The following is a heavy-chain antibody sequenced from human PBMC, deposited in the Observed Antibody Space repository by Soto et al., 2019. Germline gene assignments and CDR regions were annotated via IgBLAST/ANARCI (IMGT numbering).Heavy chain of an antibody. V-gene: IGHV4-34*01. CDR3: ARGISLIVAVQRDAPDKYYFDS. Sequence: PETLFLTCAVYGRSFSGHFWSWIRQPPGQGLEWIGEINHSGSTNFNPYLKSRVTISVDTSKNQFSLKVNSLTATDTAVYYCARGISLIVAVQRDAPDKYYFDSWGQGTVVTVSS. CDR2: INHSGST. D-gene: IGHD2-21*01. J-gene: IGHJ4*02. CDR1: GRSFSGHF.